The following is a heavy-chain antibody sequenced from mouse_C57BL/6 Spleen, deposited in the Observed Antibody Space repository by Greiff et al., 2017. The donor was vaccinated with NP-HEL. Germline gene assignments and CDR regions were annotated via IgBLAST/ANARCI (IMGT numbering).Heavy chain of an antibody. D-gene: IGHD2-2*01. V-gene: IGHV1-26*01. J-gene: IGHJ4*01. Sequence: EVKLQQSGPELVKPGASVKISCKASGYTFTDYYMNWVKQSHGKSLEWIGDINPNNGGTSYNQKFKGKDTLTVDKSSSTAYMELRSLTSEDSAVYYCARGGLWLEDYAMDYWGQGTSVTVSS. CDR3: ARGGLWLEDYAMDY. CDR2: INPNNGGT. CDR1: GYTFTDYY.